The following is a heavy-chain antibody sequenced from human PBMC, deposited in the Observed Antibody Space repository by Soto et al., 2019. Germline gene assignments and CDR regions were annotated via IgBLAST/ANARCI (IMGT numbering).Heavy chain of an antibody. CDR3: AKDKSSGYDYTKSCFDY. J-gene: IGHJ4*02. Sequence: LRLSCAASGFTFDDYAMHWVRQAPGKGLEWVSGISWNSGSIGYADSVEGRFTISRDNAKNSLYLQMNSLRAEDTALYYCAKDKSSGYDYTKSCFDYWGQGTLVTVPS. CDR1: GFTFDDYA. CDR2: ISWNSGSI. V-gene: IGHV3-9*01. D-gene: IGHD5-12*01.